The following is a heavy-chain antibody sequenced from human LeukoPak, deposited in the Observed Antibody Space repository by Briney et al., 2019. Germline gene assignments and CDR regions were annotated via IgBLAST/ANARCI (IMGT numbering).Heavy chain of an antibody. J-gene: IGHJ5*02. D-gene: IGHD5-12*01. Sequence: SETLSLTCTVSGASISNSAYHWGWIRQPPGKGLEWIGSINYGGGTHYNPSLKSRVTISADKSKNQSSLKLNSVTAADTAVYYCARQYSGLNWFDPWGQGILVTVSS. CDR3: ARQYSGLNWFDP. CDR2: INYGGGT. CDR1: GASISNSAYH. V-gene: IGHV4-39*01.